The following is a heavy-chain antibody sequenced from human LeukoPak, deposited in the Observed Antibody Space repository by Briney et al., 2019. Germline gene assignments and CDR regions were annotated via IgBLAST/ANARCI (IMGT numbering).Heavy chain of an antibody. Sequence: SETLSLTCTVSGGSISIYYWSWIRQPAGKGLEWIGRIYTSGSTNYNPSLKSRVTMSVDTSKNQFSLKLSSVTAADTAVYYCGRVRAYYYDSSEIDAFDIWGQGTMVTVSS. J-gene: IGHJ3*02. CDR1: GGSISIYY. CDR2: IYTSGST. CDR3: GRVRAYYYDSSEIDAFDI. D-gene: IGHD3-22*01. V-gene: IGHV4-4*07.